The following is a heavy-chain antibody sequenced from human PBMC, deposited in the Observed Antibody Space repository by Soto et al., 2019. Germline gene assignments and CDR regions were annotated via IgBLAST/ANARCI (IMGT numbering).Heavy chain of an antibody. D-gene: IGHD3-16*01. CDR1: GFTLSSYA. J-gene: IGHJ4*02. Sequence: GGSLRLSCAASGFTLSSYAMHWVRQAPGKGLEWGAVISYDGSKKYYADSVKGRFTIPRDNSKNTLYLQMNSLRAEDTAVYYCASRGGPYGTSIDPFDYWGQGTLVTVPS. V-gene: IGHV3-30*04. CDR2: ISYDGSKK. CDR3: ASRGGPYGTSIDPFDY.